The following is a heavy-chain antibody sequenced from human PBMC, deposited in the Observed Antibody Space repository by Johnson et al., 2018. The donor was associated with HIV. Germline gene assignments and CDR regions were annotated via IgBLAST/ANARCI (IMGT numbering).Heavy chain of an antibody. CDR1: GFTFSSYG. J-gene: IGHJ3*02. V-gene: IGHV3-30*02. D-gene: IGHD1-26*01. CDR2: IRYDGSNK. CDR3: AKGIVGAMGAFDI. Sequence: QVQLVESGGGLVKPGGSLRLSCAASGFTFSSYGMHWVRQALGKGLEWVAFIRYDGSNKYYVDSVKGRFSISRDNSKNTLYLQMNSLRAEDTAVYYCAKGIVGAMGAFDIWGQGTMVTVSS.